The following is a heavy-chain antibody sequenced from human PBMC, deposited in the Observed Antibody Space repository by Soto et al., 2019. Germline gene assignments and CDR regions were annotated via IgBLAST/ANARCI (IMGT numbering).Heavy chain of an antibody. CDR3: AREGLYYYGSGSPHNWFDP. V-gene: IGHV1-18*01. J-gene: IGHJ5*02. CDR1: GYTFTSYG. CDR2: ISAYNGNT. D-gene: IGHD3-10*01. Sequence: ASVKVSCKASGYTFTSYGISWVRQAPGQGLEWMGWISAYNGNTNYAQKLQGRVTMTTDTSTSTAYMELRSLRSDDTAVYYCAREGLYYYGSGSPHNWFDPWGQGTLVTVSS.